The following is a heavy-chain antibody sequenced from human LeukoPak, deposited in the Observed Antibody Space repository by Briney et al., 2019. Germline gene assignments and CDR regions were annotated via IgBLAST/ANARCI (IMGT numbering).Heavy chain of an antibody. CDR1: GGSFSGYY. CDR3: ASFPMMYSSSRSYYYYGMDV. D-gene: IGHD6-13*01. J-gene: IGHJ6*02. Sequence: SETLSLTCAVYGGSFSGYYWSWIRQPPGKGLEWIGEINHSGSTNYNPSLKSRVTISVDTSKNQFSLKLSSVTAADTAVYYCASFPMMYSSSRSYYYYGMDVWGQGTTVTVSS. CDR2: INHSGST. V-gene: IGHV4-34*01.